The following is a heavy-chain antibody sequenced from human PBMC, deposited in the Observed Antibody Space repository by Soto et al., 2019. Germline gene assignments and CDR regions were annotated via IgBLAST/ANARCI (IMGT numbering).Heavy chain of an antibody. V-gene: IGHV1-24*01. CDR1: GYTLTELS. D-gene: IGHD2-2*01. J-gene: IGHJ6*02. Sequence: ASMKVSCKVSGYTLTELSMHWVRQAPGKGLEWMGGFDPEDGETIYAQKFQGRVTMTEDTSTDTAYMELSSLRSEDTAVYYCATSIVVVPAATRRYYDGMDVWGQGTTVTVSS. CDR3: ATSIVVVPAATRRYYDGMDV. CDR2: FDPEDGET.